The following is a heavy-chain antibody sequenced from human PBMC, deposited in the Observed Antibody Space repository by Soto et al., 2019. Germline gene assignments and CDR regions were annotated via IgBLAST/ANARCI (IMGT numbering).Heavy chain of an antibody. J-gene: IGHJ6*03. CDR1: GFTIGAYG. V-gene: IGHV3-64*01. D-gene: IGHD3-10*01. Sequence: EVQLVASGGGLVQPGDSLRLSCAASGFTIGAYGLHWVRQAPGKALEYISDISSYGGNIYYASSVKGRFTISRDNSKNTLYLQMGRLIAEDMVVYYCARDVGVGNYYKVVYCYYDRVVWCKGTTVTVSS. CDR2: ISSYGGNI. CDR3: ARDVGVGNYYKVVYCYYDRVV.